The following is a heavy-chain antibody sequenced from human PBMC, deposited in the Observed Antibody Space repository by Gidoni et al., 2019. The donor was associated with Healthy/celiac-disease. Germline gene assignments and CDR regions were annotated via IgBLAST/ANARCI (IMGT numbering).Heavy chain of an antibody. Sequence: QVQLVESGGGVVQPGRSLRLSCAASGFPFSSYGMHWVRQAPGKGLEWVAVIWYDGSIKYYADSVKGRFTISRDNSKNTLYLQMNSLRAEDTAVYYCARAPPGVTMVRGVDFDYWGQGTLVTVSS. J-gene: IGHJ4*02. CDR3: ARAPPGVTMVRGVDFDY. CDR2: IWYDGSIK. V-gene: IGHV3-33*01. CDR1: GFPFSSYG. D-gene: IGHD3-10*01.